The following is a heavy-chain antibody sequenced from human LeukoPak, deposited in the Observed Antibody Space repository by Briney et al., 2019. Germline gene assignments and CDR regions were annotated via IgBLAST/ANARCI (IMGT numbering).Heavy chain of an antibody. CDR1: GFTFSTYT. V-gene: IGHV3-21*01. CDR3: ATRDRWHIDY. Sequence: GGSLRLSCAASGFTFSTYTMNWVRQAPGRGLEWVSSISSSGTYIYYADSVKGRFTISRDNAKNSLYLQMNSLRAEDTAAYYCATRDRWHIDYWGQGTLVTVSS. CDR2: ISSSGTYI. D-gene: IGHD4-23*01. J-gene: IGHJ4*02.